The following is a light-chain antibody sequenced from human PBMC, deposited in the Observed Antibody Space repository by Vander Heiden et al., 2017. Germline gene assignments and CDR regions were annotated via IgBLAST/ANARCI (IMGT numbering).Light chain of an antibody. CDR2: SNY. Sequence: QSVLTQPPSASGTPGPRVTISCSGSSSNIGSNTVNWYQQLPGTAPKLLIYSNYQRPSGVPDRFSGSKSCTSASLAISGLQSEDEADYYCAAWDDSLTLWVFGGGTKLTVL. J-gene: IGLJ3*02. CDR1: SSNIGSNT. V-gene: IGLV1-44*01. CDR3: AAWDDSLTLWV.